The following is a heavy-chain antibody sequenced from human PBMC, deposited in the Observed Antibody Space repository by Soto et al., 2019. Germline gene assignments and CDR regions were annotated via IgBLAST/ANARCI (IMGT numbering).Heavy chain of an antibody. D-gene: IGHD2-15*01. CDR2: ISAYNGNT. CDR1: GCTFTSYG. V-gene: IGHV1-18*04. J-gene: IGHJ5*02. CDR3: ARDGGRYCSGGSCPHWFAP. Sequence: ASVNVSCKASGCTFTSYGISLVLHAPGQGLEGVGCISAYNGNTNFAQKVQGRATMTTDTSTGTACMELGSLRSDGSAGYYCARDGGRYCSGGSCPHWFAPWGKGTLVTVS.